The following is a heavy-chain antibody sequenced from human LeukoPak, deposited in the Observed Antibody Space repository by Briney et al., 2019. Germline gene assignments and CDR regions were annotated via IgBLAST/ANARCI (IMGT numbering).Heavy chain of an antibody. CDR2: ISAYNGNT. CDR1: GYTFTSYG. CDR3: AEVDLRGVQPAI. V-gene: IGHV1-18*01. Sequence: ASVKVSCKASGYTFTSYGISWVRQAPGQGLEWMGWISAYNGNTNYAQKLQGRVTMTTDTSTSTAYMELRSLRSDDTAVYYCAEVDLRGVQPAIWGQGTLVTVSS. J-gene: IGHJ4*02. D-gene: IGHD3-10*01.